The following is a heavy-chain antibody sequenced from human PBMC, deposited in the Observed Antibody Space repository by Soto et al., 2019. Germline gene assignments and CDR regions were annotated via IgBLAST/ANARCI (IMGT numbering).Heavy chain of an antibody. V-gene: IGHV3-30*18. CDR3: AKDRAPYSGYDSALDY. Sequence: PGGSLRLSCAASGFSFSSHGMHWVRQAPGKGLEWVAVVTFDGSHQYYADSVKGRFTISRDNSKNTLYLQMNSLRVEDTAVYYCAKDRAPYSGYDSALDYWGQGTQVTVSS. CDR1: GFSFSSHG. CDR2: VTFDGSHQ. D-gene: IGHD5-12*01. J-gene: IGHJ4*02.